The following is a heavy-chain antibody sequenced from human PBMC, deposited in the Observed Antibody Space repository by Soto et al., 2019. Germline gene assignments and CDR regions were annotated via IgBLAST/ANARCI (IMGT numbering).Heavy chain of an antibody. V-gene: IGHV3-13*01. CDR2: IGSGGDT. Sequence: EVQLVESGGGLVQPGGSLRLSCAASGFTFSRYDMHLVRQATGKGLEWVSSIGSGGDTYYPGSVRGRFTISRENDKNSLNMQMNSLIAGDTALYYCARAVGARPSWHFDLWGRGTLVTVSS. CDR3: ARAVGARPSWHFDL. J-gene: IGHJ2*01. CDR1: GFTFSRYD. D-gene: IGHD1-26*01.